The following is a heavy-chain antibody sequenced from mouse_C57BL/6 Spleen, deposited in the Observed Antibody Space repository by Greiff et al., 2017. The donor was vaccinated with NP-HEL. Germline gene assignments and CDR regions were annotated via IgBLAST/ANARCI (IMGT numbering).Heavy chain of an antibody. V-gene: IGHV5-9-1*02. Sequence: EVKLMESGEGLVKPGGSLKLSCAASGFTFSSYAMSWVRQTPEKRLEWVAYISSGGDYIYYADTVKGRFTISRDNARNTLYLQMSSLKSEDTAMYYCTRHSHYCWAMDYWGQGTSVTVSS. D-gene: IGHD1-1*01. CDR3: TRHSHYCWAMDY. CDR2: ISSGGDYI. J-gene: IGHJ4*01. CDR1: GFTFSSYA.